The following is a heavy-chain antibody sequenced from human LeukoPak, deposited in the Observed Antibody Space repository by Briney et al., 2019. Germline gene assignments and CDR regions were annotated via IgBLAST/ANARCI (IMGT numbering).Heavy chain of an antibody. CDR3: ARGMATIDGYYYYMDV. CDR2: ISGSGGST. V-gene: IGHV3-23*01. D-gene: IGHD5-24*01. CDR1: GFTFSNYA. J-gene: IGHJ6*03. Sequence: GGSLRLSCAASGFTFSNYAMNWVRQAPGKGLEWVSGISGSGGSTYYADSVKGRFTISRDNSKKTLYLQINSLRAEDTAVYYCARGMATIDGYYYYMDVWGKGTTVTVSS.